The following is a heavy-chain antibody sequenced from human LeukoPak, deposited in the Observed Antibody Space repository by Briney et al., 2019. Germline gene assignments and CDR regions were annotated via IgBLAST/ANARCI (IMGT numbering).Heavy chain of an antibody. J-gene: IGHJ5*02. CDR2: INPNSGGT. Sequence: ASVKVSCKASGYTFTGYYMHWVRQAPGQGLEWMGWINPNSGGTNYAQKFQGRGTMTREPSISTAYMELSRLRSDDTAVYYCARITYCSSTSCEMKTGFDPWGQGTLVTVSS. D-gene: IGHD2-2*01. V-gene: IGHV1-2*02. CDR1: GYTFTGYY. CDR3: ARITYCSSTSCEMKTGFDP.